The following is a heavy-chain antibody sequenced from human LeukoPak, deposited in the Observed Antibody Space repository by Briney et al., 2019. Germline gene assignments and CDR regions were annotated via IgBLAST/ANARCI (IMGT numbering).Heavy chain of an antibody. CDR2: INHSGST. CDR3: ARRPGQYYYYYYYMDV. J-gene: IGHJ6*03. Sequence: PSETLSLTCAVYGGSFSGYYWSWIRQPPGKGLEWIGEINHSGSTNYNPSLKSRVTISVDTSKNQFSLKLSSVTAADTAVYYCARRPGQYYYYYYYMDVWGKGTTVTISS. V-gene: IGHV4-34*01. CDR1: GGSFSGYY. D-gene: IGHD1-14*01.